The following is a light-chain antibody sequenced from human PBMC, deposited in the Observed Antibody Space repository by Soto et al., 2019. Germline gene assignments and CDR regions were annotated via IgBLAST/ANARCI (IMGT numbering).Light chain of an antibody. CDR3: AAWDDSLNGFYV. J-gene: IGLJ1*01. CDR1: SSNLGSNT. V-gene: IGLV1-44*01. CDR2: SNN. Sequence: QSVLNPPPSASWTPRQRGTLSFFWSSSNLGSNTVNWYQQLPGTAPKLLIYSNNQRPSGVPDRFSGSKSGTSASLAISGLQSEDEADYYCAAWDDSLNGFYVFGTGTKVTVL.